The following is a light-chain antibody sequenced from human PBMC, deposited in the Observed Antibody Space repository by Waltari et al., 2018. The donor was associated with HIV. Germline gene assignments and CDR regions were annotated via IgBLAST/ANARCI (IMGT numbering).Light chain of an antibody. CDR2: QDS. V-gene: IGLV3-1*01. Sequence: YELTQPPSVSVSPGQTASITCSGDKLGDKYACWYQQKPGQSPVLVIYQDSKRPSGIPERFSGSNSGNTATLTISGTQAMDEADYYCQAWDSSSVVFGGGTKLTVL. CDR3: QAWDSSSVV. CDR1: KLGDKY. J-gene: IGLJ2*01.